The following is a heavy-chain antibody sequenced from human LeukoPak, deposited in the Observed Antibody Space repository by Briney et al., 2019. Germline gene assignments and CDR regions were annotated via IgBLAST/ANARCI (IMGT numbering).Heavy chain of an antibody. V-gene: IGHV3-23*01. CDR1: GFTLSSYA. CDR2: ISGSDGST. D-gene: IGHD5-12*01. Sequence: SLRLSCAASGFTLSSYAMSRVRQAPRTGREWVSAISGSDGSTNYPLSVKARFPISRDNSKNTLYLHMNSLRADDPAVDYFSKPPKRGTDYWGQGTLVTVSS. J-gene: IGHJ4*02. CDR3: SKPPKRGTDY.